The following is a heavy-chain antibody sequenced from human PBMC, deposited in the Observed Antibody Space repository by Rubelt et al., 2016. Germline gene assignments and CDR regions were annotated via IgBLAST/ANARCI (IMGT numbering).Heavy chain of an antibody. D-gene: IGHD3-22*01. CDR3: ARDRLLDDSSGGDAFDI. CDR2: IIPILGIA. CDR1: GGTFSSYA. Sequence: QVQLVQSGAEVKKPGSSVKVSCKASGGTFSSYAISWVRQAPGQGLEWMGRIIPILGIAHYAQKFQGRVTITVGKSTSTAYMEPSSLRSEDTAVYYCARDRLLDDSSGGDAFDIWGQGTMVTVSS. V-gene: IGHV1-69*04. J-gene: IGHJ3*02.